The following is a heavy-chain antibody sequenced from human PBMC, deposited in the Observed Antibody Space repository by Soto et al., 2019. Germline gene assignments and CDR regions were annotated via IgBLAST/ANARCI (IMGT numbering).Heavy chain of an antibody. CDR3: AAGNDYGDYLGPYYYYMDV. V-gene: IGHV3-21*01. Sequence: GGSLRLSCAASGFTFSSYSMNWVRQAPGKGLEWVSSISSSSSYIYYADSVKGRFTISRDNAKNSLYLQMNSLRAEDTAVYYCAAGNDYGDYLGPYYYYMDVWGKGTTVTVSS. D-gene: IGHD4-17*01. J-gene: IGHJ6*03. CDR2: ISSSSSYI. CDR1: GFTFSSYS.